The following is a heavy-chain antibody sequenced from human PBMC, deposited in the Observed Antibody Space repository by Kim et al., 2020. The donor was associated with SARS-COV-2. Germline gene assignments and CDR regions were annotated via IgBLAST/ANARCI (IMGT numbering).Heavy chain of an antibody. CDR1: GFTFSNAW. Sequence: GGSLRLSCAASGFTFSNAWMSWVRQAPGKGLEWVGRIKSKTDGGTTDYAAPVKGRFTISRDDSKNTLYLQMNSLKTEDTAVYYCTTGRYGSGSYYAADCGQGTLVTVSS. J-gene: IGHJ4*02. CDR3: TTGRYGSGSYYAAD. V-gene: IGHV3-15*01. D-gene: IGHD3-10*01. CDR2: IKSKTDGGTT.